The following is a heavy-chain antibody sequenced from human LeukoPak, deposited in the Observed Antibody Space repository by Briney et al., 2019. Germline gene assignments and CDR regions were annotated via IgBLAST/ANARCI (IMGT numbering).Heavy chain of an antibody. CDR3: ARDLRRITFGGGNFFDY. CDR1: GFTFSDYY. Sequence: GGSLRLSCAASGFTFSDYYMSWIRQAPGKGLEWVSYISSSGSTIYYADSVKGRFTISRDNAKNSLCLQMNSLRDEDTAVYYCARDLRRITFGGGNFFDYWGQGTLVTVSS. J-gene: IGHJ4*02. CDR2: ISSSGSTI. D-gene: IGHD3-16*01. V-gene: IGHV3-11*04.